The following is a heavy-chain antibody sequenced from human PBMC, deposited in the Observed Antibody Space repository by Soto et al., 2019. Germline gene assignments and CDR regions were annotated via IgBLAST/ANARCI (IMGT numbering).Heavy chain of an antibody. CDR3: GRDYRSSWCPGY. Sequence: QVQLVESGGGVVQPGGSLRLSCAASGFTFSNYGMHWVRQAPGKGLEWVAVIWYDGSNKYYADSVKGRFTISRDNSKNTLDLQMNSLRVEDTAVYYCGRDYRSSWCPGYWGQGTLVTVSS. V-gene: IGHV3-33*01. J-gene: IGHJ4*02. CDR2: IWYDGSNK. D-gene: IGHD6-13*01. CDR1: GFTFSNYG.